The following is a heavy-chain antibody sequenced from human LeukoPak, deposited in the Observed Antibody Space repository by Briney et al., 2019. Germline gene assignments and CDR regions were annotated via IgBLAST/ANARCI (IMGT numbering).Heavy chain of an antibody. J-gene: IGHJ4*02. D-gene: IGHD3-10*01. V-gene: IGHV1-18*01. CDR2: VSPYNGNT. CDR1: GYSFTSYD. Sequence: GASVKVSCKASGYSFTSYDITWVRQAPGQGLEWMGRVSPYNGNTYYAQRLQGRVTMTADTSTGTAYLDLRSLRSDDTAMYYCARNGRVRRVVKDLFEYWGQGTLVAVSS. CDR3: ARNGRVRRVVKDLFEY.